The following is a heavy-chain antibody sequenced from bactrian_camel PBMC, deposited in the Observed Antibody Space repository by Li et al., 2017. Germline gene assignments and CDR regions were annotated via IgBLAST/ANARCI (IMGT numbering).Heavy chain of an antibody. J-gene: IGHJ4*01. V-gene: IGHV3S54*01. CDR3: AADQTTYCSGGFCGPYMY. CDR2: LDTVDRSA. Sequence: HVQLVESGGGSVQAGGTLRLSCAASGSTYSRACMGWFRQAPGKERERVARLDTVDRSAYYADSVKGRFTISRDDANNTQNLQMNNLKPEDTAVYYCAADQTTYCSGGFCGPYMYWGQGTQVTVS. CDR1: GSTYSRAC. D-gene: IGHD2*01.